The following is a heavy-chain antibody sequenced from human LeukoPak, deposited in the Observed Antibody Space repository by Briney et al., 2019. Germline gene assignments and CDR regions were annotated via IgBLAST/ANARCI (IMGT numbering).Heavy chain of an antibody. V-gene: IGHV3-7*03. D-gene: IGHD6-25*01. CDR3: AKLAAATTDYKTEYYFDY. J-gene: IGHJ4*02. CDR2: IKQDGSEK. CDR1: GFTFSSYW. Sequence: GGSLRLSCAASGFTFSSYWMSWVRQAPGKGLEWVANIKQDGSEKYYVDSVKGRFTISRDNSKNTLYLQMNSLRAEDTAVYYCAKLAAATTDYKTEYYFDYWGQGTLVTVSS.